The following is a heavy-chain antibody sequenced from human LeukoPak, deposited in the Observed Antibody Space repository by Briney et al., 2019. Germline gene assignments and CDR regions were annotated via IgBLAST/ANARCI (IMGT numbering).Heavy chain of an antibody. CDR2: INPSGGST. V-gene: IGHV1-46*01. CDR3: ARGKDGYNTGKYAFDI. D-gene: IGHD5-24*01. CDR1: GYTFTSYY. J-gene: IGHJ3*02. Sequence: ASVKVSCKASGYTFTSYYMHWVRQAPGQGLEWMGIINPSGGSTSYAQKFQGRVTMTRDTSTSTVYMELSSLRSEDTAVYYCARGKDGYNTGKYAFDIWGQGTMVTVSS.